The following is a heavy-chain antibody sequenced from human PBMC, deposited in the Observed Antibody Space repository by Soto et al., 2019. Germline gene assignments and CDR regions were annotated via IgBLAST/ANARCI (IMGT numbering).Heavy chain of an antibody. D-gene: IGHD2-15*01. CDR1: GGTFSSYT. V-gene: IGHV1-69*02. CDR3: ARWRRMGYYYYGMDV. J-gene: IGHJ6*02. Sequence: QVQLVQSGAEVKKPGSSVKVSCKASGGTFSSYTISWVRQAPGQGLEWMGRIIPILGIANYAQKFQGRVTITADKSTSTAYMELSRLRSEDTAVYYCARWRRMGYYYYGMDVWGQGTTVTVSS. CDR2: IIPILGIA.